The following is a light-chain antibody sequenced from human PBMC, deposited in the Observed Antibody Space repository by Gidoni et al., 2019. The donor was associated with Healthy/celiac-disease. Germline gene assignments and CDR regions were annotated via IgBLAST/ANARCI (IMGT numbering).Light chain of an antibody. Sequence: EMVLTQSPGTLSLSPGERATLSCMARQSVISSYLAWYQHKPGQAPRLLIYGASSRATGIPDRFSGSGSGTDFTLTISRLVPEDFAVYYCQQYGSSPWTFGQGTKVEIK. CDR2: GAS. CDR1: QSVISSY. V-gene: IGKV3-20*01. J-gene: IGKJ1*01. CDR3: QQYGSSPWT.